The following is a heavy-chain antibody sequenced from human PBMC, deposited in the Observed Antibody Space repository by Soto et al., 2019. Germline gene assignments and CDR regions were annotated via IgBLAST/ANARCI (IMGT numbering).Heavy chain of an antibody. D-gene: IGHD4-4*01. CDR2: ISGSGGST. CDR1: GFTFSSYA. V-gene: IGHV3-23*01. CDR3: AKDHTVARNYYYYGMDV. J-gene: IGHJ6*02. Sequence: EVQLLESGGGLVQPGGSLRLSCAASGFTFSSYAMSWVRQAPGKGLEWVSAISGSGGSTYYADSVKGRFTISRDNSKNTLYLQKNSLRAEDTAVYYCAKDHTVARNYYYYGMDVWGQGTTVTVSS.